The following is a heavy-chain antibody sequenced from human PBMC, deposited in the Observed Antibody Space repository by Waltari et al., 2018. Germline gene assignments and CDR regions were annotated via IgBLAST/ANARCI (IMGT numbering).Heavy chain of an antibody. CDR1: EFTFRTYG. D-gene: IGHD6-19*01. CDR3: AKEVPGAGAFDI. J-gene: IGHJ3*02. Sequence: QMQLVESGGDVVQPGGSLRLPRAASEFTFRTYGMHWVRQAPGKGLEWVAFIHYDGNNKYYADSVKGRFTISRDSSNVYLQMKSLRAEETAVYYCAKEVPGAGAFDIWGQGTMVTVSS. V-gene: IGHV3-30*02. CDR2: IHYDGNNK.